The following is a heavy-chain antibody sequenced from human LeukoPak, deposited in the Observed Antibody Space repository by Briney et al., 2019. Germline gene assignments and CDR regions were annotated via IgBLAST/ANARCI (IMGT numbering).Heavy chain of an antibody. D-gene: IGHD3-22*01. V-gene: IGHV3-48*01. CDR2: ISSSSSTI. J-gene: IGHJ4*02. CDR1: GFTFSSYS. CDR3: AREKPFYDSSGYYYPMAFDY. Sequence: GGSLRLSCAASGFTFSSYSMNWVRQAPGKGLEWVSYISSSSSTIYYADSVKGRFTISRDNAKNSLYLQMNSLRAEDTALYYCAREKPFYDSSGYYYPMAFDYWGQGTLVTVSS.